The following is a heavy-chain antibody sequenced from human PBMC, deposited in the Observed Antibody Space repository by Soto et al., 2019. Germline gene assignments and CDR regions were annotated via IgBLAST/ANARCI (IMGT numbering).Heavy chain of an antibody. CDR3: ATWSYSGYLS. CDR2: ISNEGVS. D-gene: IGHD5-12*01. V-gene: IGHV4-4*08. Sequence: SETLSLPWFPGEGSMSSSHSRWTRHPPGKGLEWIALISNEGVSKYNDSLKSRIFVSMDTRKRKFSLTLRSVTAADAAVDYGATWSYSGYLSWGTGATVTVSS. CDR1: EGSMSSSH. J-gene: IGHJ6*04.